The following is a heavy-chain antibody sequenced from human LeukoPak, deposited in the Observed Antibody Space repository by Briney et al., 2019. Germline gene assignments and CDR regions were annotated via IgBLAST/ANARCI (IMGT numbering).Heavy chain of an antibody. V-gene: IGHV3-30*04. CDR2: ISYDGSNK. CDR1: GFTFSHFA. D-gene: IGHD3-9*01. J-gene: IGHJ5*02. CDR3: AKDMYDILTGYDIGRDNWFDP. Sequence: GRSLRLSCAASGFTFSHFAMHWGRQAPGKGLEWVAVISYDGSNKYYADSVKGRFTISRDNAKNSLYLQMNSLRAEDTAVYYCAKDMYDILTGYDIGRDNWFDPWGQGTLVSVSS.